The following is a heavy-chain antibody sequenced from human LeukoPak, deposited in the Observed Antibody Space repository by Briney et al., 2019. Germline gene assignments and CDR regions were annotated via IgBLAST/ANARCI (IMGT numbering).Heavy chain of an antibody. V-gene: IGHV1-18*04. CDR3: AREHGAVTGLDAFDI. CDR1: GYTFSTYG. D-gene: IGHD6-19*01. CDR2: ISGHNGNT. Sequence: ASVKVSCKTSGYTFSTYGINWMRQAPGQGLEGMGWISGHNGNTQYSQKLQGRVTMSIDTSTTTAYMELRSLRSDDTALYYCAREHGAVTGLDAFDIWGQGTMVTVSS. J-gene: IGHJ3*02.